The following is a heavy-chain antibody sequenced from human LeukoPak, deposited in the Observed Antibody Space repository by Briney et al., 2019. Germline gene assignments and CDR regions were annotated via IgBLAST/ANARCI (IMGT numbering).Heavy chain of an antibody. J-gene: IGHJ4*02. CDR2: IYYSGST. D-gene: IGHD3-22*01. CDR1: GGSISSGGYY. V-gene: IGHV4-31*03. Sequence: SQTLSLTCTVSGGSISSGGYYWSWIRRHPGKGLEWIGYIYYSGSTYYTPSLKSRLTISVDTSKNQFSLKLSSVTAADTAVYYCARDRTDDSSGYFDYWGQGTLVTVSS. CDR3: ARDRTDDSSGYFDY.